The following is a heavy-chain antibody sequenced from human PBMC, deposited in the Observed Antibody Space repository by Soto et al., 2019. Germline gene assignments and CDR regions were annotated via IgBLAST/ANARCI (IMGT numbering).Heavy chain of an antibody. Sequence: GASVKVSCKASGYTFTGHYIHWVRQAPEQGPEWIGEIGPESGATRYAEKFQGRVTMTLDTSITTVYMELKNLSPDDTAVYYCARAGPSRVGHHAFDIWGQGTMVTVSS. D-gene: IGHD1-26*01. V-gene: IGHV1-2*02. CDR2: IGPESGAT. CDR1: GYTFTGHY. J-gene: IGHJ3*02. CDR3: ARAGPSRVGHHAFDI.